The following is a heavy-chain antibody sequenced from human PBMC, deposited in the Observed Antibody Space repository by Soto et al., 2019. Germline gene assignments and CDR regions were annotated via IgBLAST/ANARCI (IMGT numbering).Heavy chain of an antibody. CDR1: GCSTSTNNW. V-gene: IGHV4-4*02. CDR2: AYHSGST. CDR3: ARSPLSSFSGGSWALDY. J-gene: IGHJ4*02. Sequence: QLQLQESGPGLVRPSGTLSLTCAVSGCSTSTNNWWSWVRQPPGKGLEWIGDAYHSGSTEYNPSLKSRVSISVDKSKIQISLTLTSASAADTAVYYCARSPLSSFSGGSWALDYRGQGTLVSVSS. D-gene: IGHD2-15*01.